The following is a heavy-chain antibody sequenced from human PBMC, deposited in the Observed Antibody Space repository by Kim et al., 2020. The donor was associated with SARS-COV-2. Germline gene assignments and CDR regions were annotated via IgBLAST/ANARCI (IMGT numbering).Heavy chain of an antibody. J-gene: IGHJ4*02. CDR1: GFTFSSYS. CDR3: ARDHLVVVPGFGY. Sequence: GGSLRLSCAASGFTFSSYSMNWVRQAPGKGLEWVSSISSSSSYIYYADSVKGRFTISRDNAKNSLYLQMNSLRAEDTAVYYCARDHLVVVPGFGYWGQGTLVTVSS. V-gene: IGHV3-21*01. CDR2: ISSSSSYI. D-gene: IGHD3-22*01.